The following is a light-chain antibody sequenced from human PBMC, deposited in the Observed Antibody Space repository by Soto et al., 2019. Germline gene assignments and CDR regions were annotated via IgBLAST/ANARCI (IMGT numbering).Light chain of an antibody. V-gene: IGKV3-20*01. CDR1: QSVSSY. CDR3: QQYGSSPT. J-gene: IGKJ1*01. CDR2: DAS. Sequence: EIVLTQSPATLSLSPWGRATLSCRASQSVSSYLAWYQQKPGQAPRLLISDASARAADIPARFSGGGSGTDFTLTISRLEPEDFAVYYCQQYGSSPTFGQGTKVDIK.